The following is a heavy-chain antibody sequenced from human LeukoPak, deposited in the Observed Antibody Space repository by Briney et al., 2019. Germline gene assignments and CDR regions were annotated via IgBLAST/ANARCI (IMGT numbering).Heavy chain of an antibody. Sequence: SETLSLTCAVYGGSFSGYYWSWIRQPPGKGLEWIGEINHSGSTNYNPSLKSRVTISVDTSKNQFSLKLSSVTAADTAVYYCARAALWFGENDYWGQGTLVTVSS. CDR1: GGSFSGYY. J-gene: IGHJ4*02. CDR2: INHSGST. CDR3: ARAALWFGENDY. V-gene: IGHV4-34*01. D-gene: IGHD3-10*01.